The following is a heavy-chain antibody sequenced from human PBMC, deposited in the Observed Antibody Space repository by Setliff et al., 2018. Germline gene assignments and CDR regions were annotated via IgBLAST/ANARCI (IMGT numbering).Heavy chain of an antibody. Sequence: SETLSLTCAVSGGSISSSHWWSWVRQPPGKGLAWIGEIYHSGTTQYNPSLKSRVTISVDKSKNQFSLNLSSMTAADTAVYYCARGDISLVPGIAAPGLDYWGQGTLVTVSS. CDR3: ARGDISLVPGIAAPGLDY. D-gene: IGHD6-13*01. V-gene: IGHV4-4*02. CDR1: GGSISSSHW. J-gene: IGHJ4*02. CDR2: IYHSGTT.